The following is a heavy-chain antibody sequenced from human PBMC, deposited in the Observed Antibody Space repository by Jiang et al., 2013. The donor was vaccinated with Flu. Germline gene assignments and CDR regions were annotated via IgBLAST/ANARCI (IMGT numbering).Heavy chain of an antibody. V-gene: IGHV5-51*01. CDR3: VLLSCGGDCYSRTDDALDI. J-gene: IGHJ3*02. CDR2: IYPNDDQT. D-gene: IGHD2-21*02. CDR1: GYNFDIHW. Sequence: GAEVKKPGESLKISCEGSGYNFDIHWIGWVRQMSGKGLEWMAIIYPNDDQTRYSPSFQGQVSISADKSIRRAYLQWSSLKASDTAMYYCVLLSCGGDCYSRTDDALDIWGQGTMVTVSS.